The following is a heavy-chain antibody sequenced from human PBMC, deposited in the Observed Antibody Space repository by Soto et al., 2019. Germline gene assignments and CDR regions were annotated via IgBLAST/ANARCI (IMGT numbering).Heavy chain of an antibody. J-gene: IGHJ3*02. CDR1: GFTFSNYW. V-gene: IGHV3-7*04. CDR2: IKQDGSEN. D-gene: IGHD2-8*02. CDR3: ARGSGPRGYDAFDI. Sequence: EVQVVESGGGLVQPGGSLRLSCAASGFTFSNYWMTWVRQAPGKGLEWVANIKQDGSENFYVDSVKGRFTISRDNAKNSLYLQMNSLRAEDTAVYYCARGSGPRGYDAFDIWGQGTMVTVSS.